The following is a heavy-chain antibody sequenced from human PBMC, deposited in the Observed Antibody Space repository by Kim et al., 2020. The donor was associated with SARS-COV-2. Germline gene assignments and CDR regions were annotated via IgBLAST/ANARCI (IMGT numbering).Heavy chain of an antibody. CDR2: ISAYNGHT. V-gene: IGHV1-18*01. Sequence: ASVKVSCKASGYTFTSYGISWVRQAPGQGLEWMGWISAYNGHTNYAQKLQGRVTMTTDTSTSTAYMELRSLRSDDPAVYYCARDRLLGAVVTPWFDPWGQGTLVTVSS. CDR3: ARDRLLGAVVTPWFDP. J-gene: IGHJ5*02. CDR1: GYTFTSYG. D-gene: IGHD2-21*02.